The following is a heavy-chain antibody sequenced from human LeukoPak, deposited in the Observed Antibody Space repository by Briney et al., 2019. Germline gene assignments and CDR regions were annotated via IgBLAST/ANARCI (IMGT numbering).Heavy chain of an antibody. CDR1: GYTFTGYY. J-gene: IGHJ5*02. Sequence: ASVKVSFKSSGYTFTGYYMHWVRQAPGQGLEWMGWINPNSGGTNYAQKFQGRVTMTRDTSISTAYMELSRLRSDDTAVYYCARDHRGGLNWFDPWGQGTLVTVSS. CDR2: INPNSGGT. D-gene: IGHD3-10*01. CDR3: ARDHRGGLNWFDP. V-gene: IGHV1-2*02.